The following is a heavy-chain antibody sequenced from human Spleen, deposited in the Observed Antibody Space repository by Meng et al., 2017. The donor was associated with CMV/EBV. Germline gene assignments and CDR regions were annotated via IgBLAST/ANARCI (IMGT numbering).Heavy chain of an antibody. CDR3: AREGGDHWFDP. V-gene: IGHV1-2*02. D-gene: IGHD3-16*01. J-gene: IGHJ5*02. CDR2: INPDSGGT. Sequence: VSCKASGYTFTGYYLHWVRQAPGQGLEWMGWINPDSGGTSYARKFQGRVTMTRDTSINTAYMELSRLRSDDTAIYYCAREGGDHWFDPWGQGTLVTSPQ. CDR1: GYTFTGYY.